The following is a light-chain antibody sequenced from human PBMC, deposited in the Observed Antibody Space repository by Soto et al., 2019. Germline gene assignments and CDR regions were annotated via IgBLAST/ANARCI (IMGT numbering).Light chain of an antibody. CDR3: QQYNNWPWT. CDR1: RSIGTT. V-gene: IGKV3-15*01. J-gene: IGKJ1*01. CDR2: GAS. Sequence: EIVLTQSPPPRSVSPGEEPPPSSRASRSIGTTLAWYQQKPGQAPRLLITGASTRATGIAARISGSGSGTEFTLTISSLQSEDFAVYYCQQYNNWPWTFGQGTKVEIK.